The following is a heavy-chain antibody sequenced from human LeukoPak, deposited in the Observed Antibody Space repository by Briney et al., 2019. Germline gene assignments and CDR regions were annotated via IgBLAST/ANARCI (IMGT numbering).Heavy chain of an antibody. J-gene: IGHJ6*03. Sequence: PGGSLRLSCAASGFTFSSYWMSWVRQAPGKGLEWVANIKQDGSEKYYVDSVKGRFTISRDNAKNSLYLQMNSLRAEDTAVYYCARDGVYVRGRHYYYMDVWGKGTTVTVSS. CDR2: IKQDGSEK. D-gene: IGHD3-10*02. V-gene: IGHV3-7*01. CDR1: GFTFSSYW. CDR3: ARDGVYVRGRHYYYMDV.